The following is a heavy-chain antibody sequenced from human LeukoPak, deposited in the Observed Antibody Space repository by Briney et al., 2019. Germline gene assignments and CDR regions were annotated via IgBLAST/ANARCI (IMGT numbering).Heavy chain of an antibody. J-gene: IGHJ4*02. CDR3: AKAHDSSGYYSPIDY. Sequence: GGSLRLSCAASGFTFDDYGMSWVRQAPGKGLEWVSGINWNGGSTGYADSVKGRFTISRDNDKNSLYLQMNSLRAEDTALYYCAKAHDSSGYYSPIDYWGQGTLVTVSS. CDR2: INWNGGST. V-gene: IGHV3-20*04. CDR1: GFTFDDYG. D-gene: IGHD3-22*01.